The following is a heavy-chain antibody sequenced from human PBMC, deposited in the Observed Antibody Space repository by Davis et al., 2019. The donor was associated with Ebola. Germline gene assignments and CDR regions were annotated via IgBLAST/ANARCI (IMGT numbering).Heavy chain of an antibody. Sequence: PSETLSLTCTVSGGSISNNYWSWIRQPAGKGLEWIGRIYISGSTNYNPSLKSRVTMSVDTSKKQFSLKLSSVTAAGTAVYYCARDLRGFRDYGMDVWGQGTTVTVSS. CDR2: IYISGST. CDR1: GGSISNNY. V-gene: IGHV4-4*07. J-gene: IGHJ6*02. CDR3: ARDLRGFRDYGMDV. D-gene: IGHD3-10*01.